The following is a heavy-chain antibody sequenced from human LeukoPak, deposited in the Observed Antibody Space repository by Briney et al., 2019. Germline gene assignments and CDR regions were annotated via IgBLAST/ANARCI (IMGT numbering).Heavy chain of an antibody. V-gene: IGHV4-59*01. J-gene: IGHJ4*02. CDR3: ARGGGYASPIGY. CDR2: IYHSGST. CDR1: GGSISTYY. D-gene: IGHD5-12*01. Sequence: SETLSLTCTLSGGSISTYYWSWIGQPPGKGLEWIGYIYHSGSTNYNPSLKSRVTISVDTSKNQFSLKLSSVTAADTAVHYCARGGGYASPIGYWGQGALVTVSS.